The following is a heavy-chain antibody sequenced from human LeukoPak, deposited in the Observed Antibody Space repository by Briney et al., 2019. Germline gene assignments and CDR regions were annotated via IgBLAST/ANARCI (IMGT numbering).Heavy chain of an antibody. CDR3: AKEISYSSGWYDY. Sequence: GGSLRLSCAASGFTLSNYAMSWVRQAPGKGLEWVSGLSGSGATTYCADSVKGRFTISRDNSKNTLFLQMNSLRAEDTAVYYCAKEISYSSGWYDYWGQGTLVTVSS. V-gene: IGHV3-23*01. CDR2: LSGSGATT. CDR1: GFTLSNYA. D-gene: IGHD6-19*01. J-gene: IGHJ4*02.